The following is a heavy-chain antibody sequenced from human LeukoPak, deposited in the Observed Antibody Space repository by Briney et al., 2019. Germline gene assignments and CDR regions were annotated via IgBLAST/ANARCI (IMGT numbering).Heavy chain of an antibody. D-gene: IGHD3-22*01. CDR2: INPQSGAT. CDR1: GYTFTAVY. J-gene: IGHJ4*02. CDR3: ARGGDDSGLYFAY. Sequence: ASVKVSSTASGYTFTAVYIHWARQAPGQGLEWMAWINPQSGATNYAQKFQGRVTITRDMSINTAYMEVTSLRFDDTAVYYCARGGDDSGLYFAYWGQGTLVTVSS. V-gene: IGHV1-2*02.